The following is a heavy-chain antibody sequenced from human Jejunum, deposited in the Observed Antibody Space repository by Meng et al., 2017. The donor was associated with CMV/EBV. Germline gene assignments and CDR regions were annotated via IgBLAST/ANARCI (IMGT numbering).Heavy chain of an antibody. D-gene: IGHD2-2*02. CDR1: GGSIISYY. Sequence: TVPGGSIISYYWSWVRQPPGKGLEWIGYIYNRGSTNYNPSLQGRATISVDTSKNQFSLKVTSVTAADTAVYYCARSGVPAAILDYWGQGMRVTVSS. CDR2: IYNRGST. V-gene: IGHV4-59*01. J-gene: IGHJ4*02. CDR3: ARSGVPAAILDY.